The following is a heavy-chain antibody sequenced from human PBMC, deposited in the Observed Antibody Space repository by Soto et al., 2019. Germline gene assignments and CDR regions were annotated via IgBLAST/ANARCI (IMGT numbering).Heavy chain of an antibody. CDR1: GYSFTKYG. D-gene: IGHD2-2*01. CDR2: INPGNGDT. Sequence: ASVKVSCKTSGYSFTKYGLHWVRQAPGQRLEWMGWINPGNGDTKYSQKFQSRVTITRDTSATTAYMELSSLRSEDSAVFYCARTDCSSTSCYNYYYYRMDVWGQGTTVTVSS. CDR3: ARTDCSSTSCYNYYYYRMDV. V-gene: IGHV1-3*01. J-gene: IGHJ6*02.